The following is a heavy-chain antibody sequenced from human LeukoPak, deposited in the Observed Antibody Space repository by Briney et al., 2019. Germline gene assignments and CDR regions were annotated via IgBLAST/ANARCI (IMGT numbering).Heavy chain of an antibody. Sequence: SQTLSLTCAISGDSVSSNSAAWNWIRQSPSRGLEWLGRTYYRSKWYNDYAVSVESRITINPDTSKNQFSLQLNSVTPEDTAVYYCARVGFYDSSGYLHYYFDYWGQGTLVTVSS. CDR2: TYYRSKWYN. CDR3: ARVGFYDSSGYLHYYFDY. D-gene: IGHD3-22*01. J-gene: IGHJ4*02. V-gene: IGHV6-1*01. CDR1: GDSVSSNSAA.